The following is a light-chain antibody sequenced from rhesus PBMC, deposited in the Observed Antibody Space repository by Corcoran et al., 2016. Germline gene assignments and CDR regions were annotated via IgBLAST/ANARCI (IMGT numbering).Light chain of an antibody. V-gene: IGKV1-44*01. CDR2: AAS. CDR3: QQHNSHPLT. J-gene: IGKJ4*01. Sequence: IQMTQSPSFLSSSVGDPVTFTCRASHIFFIHLAWYQKKLGKVPKLLIYAASSLESGVPSRFSGNGSGTDFTLTIRNLQPEDFATYYCQQHNSHPLTFGGGTKVEIK. CDR1: HIFFIH.